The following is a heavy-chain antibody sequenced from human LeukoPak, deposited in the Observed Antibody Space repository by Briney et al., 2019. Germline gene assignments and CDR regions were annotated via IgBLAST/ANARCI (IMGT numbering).Heavy chain of an antibody. CDR3: ARAPPGPSAFDI. CDR1: GYTFTSYG. Sequence: ASVKVSCKASGYTFTSYGISWVRQAPGQGLEWMGWISAYNGNTNYAQKLQGRVTMTTDTSTSTAYMELSSLRSEDTAVYYCARAPPGPSAFDIWGQGTMVTVSS. J-gene: IGHJ3*02. CDR2: ISAYNGNT. V-gene: IGHV1-18*01.